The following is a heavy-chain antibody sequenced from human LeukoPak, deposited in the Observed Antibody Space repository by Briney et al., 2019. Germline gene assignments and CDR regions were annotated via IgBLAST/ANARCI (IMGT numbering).Heavy chain of an antibody. CDR2: IYYSGST. CDR1: GDSISSANYY. D-gene: IGHD6-13*01. V-gene: IGHV4-31*03. CDR3: ARDRRGDSSSWNWYFDL. Sequence: SETLSLTCTVSGDSISSANYYWSWIRQHRGKGLEWIGYIYYSGSTYYNPSLKSRVTLSVDTSKNQFSLKVRSVTAADTAVYYCARDRRGDSSSWNWYFDLWGRGTLVTVSS. J-gene: IGHJ2*01.